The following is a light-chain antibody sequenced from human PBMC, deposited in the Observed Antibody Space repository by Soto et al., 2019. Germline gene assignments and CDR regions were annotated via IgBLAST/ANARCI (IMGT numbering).Light chain of an antibody. J-gene: IGKJ1*01. CDR2: VAS. V-gene: IGKV3-15*01. CDR1: QSVSSY. CDR3: QQYKYWPPR. Sequence: EMVMTQSPATLSVSPGERATLSCRASQSVSSYLAWYQQKPGQPPRLLIYVASTRAAGIPARFSGSGSGTEFTLPISSLQSEDFAVFYCQQYKYWPPRFGQGTKVEL.